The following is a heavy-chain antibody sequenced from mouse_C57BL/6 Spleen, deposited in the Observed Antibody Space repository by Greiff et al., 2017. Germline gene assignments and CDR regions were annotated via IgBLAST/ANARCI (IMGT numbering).Heavy chain of an antibody. CDR2: INPSSGYT. CDR1: GYTFTSYT. CDR3: AREFYRGYAMDY. V-gene: IGHV1-4*01. Sequence: QVQLQQSGAELARPGASVKMSCKASGYTFTSYTMHWVKRRPGQGLEWIGYINPSSGYTKYNQKFKDKATLTADKSSSTAYMQLSSLTSEDSAVYYCAREFYRGYAMDYWGQGTSVTVSS. D-gene: IGHD2-12*01. J-gene: IGHJ4*01.